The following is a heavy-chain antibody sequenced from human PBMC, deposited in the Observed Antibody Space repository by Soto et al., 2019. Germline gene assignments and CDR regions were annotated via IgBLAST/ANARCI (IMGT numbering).Heavy chain of an antibody. CDR1: GGTFSSYA. D-gene: IGHD3-22*01. CDR2: IIPIFGTA. Sequence: SVKVSCKASGGTFSSYAISWVRQAPGQGLEWMGGIIPIFGTANYAQKFQGRVTITADESTSTAYMELSSLRSEDTAVYYCAIAMIVVVNQYYYYGMDVWGQGTTVTVSS. V-gene: IGHV1-69*13. CDR3: AIAMIVVVNQYYYYGMDV. J-gene: IGHJ6*02.